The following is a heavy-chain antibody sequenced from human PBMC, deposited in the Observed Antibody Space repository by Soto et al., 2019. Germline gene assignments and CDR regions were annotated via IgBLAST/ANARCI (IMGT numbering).Heavy chain of an antibody. Sequence: EVQLVESGGGLVQPEGSLRLSCAASGFTFSDHYMDWVRQAPGKGLEWVGRIKNKANSYTTEYAAPVKGSFIITRDDSKNLVFWEMNRLKTDNTAVYYGTRVGLGSSPSSDYWGQGILVTVSS. CDR2: IKNKANSYTT. CDR1: GFTFSDHY. V-gene: IGHV3-72*01. D-gene: IGHD6-13*01. J-gene: IGHJ4*02. CDR3: TRVGLGSSPSSDY.